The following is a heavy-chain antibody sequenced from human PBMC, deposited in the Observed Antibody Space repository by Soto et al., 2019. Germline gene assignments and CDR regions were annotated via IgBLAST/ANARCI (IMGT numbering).Heavy chain of an antibody. CDR3: TTDHYCSSTSCTYFDS. J-gene: IGHJ4*02. Sequence: EVQLVESGGGLVKPGGSLRLSCAASGFTFSNVWMSWVRQAPGKGLEWVGRIKSKSDGGTTGYAAPVEGRFTISRDDSKNTLDLQMNSLKTEDTAVYYCTTDHYCSSTSCTYFDSWGQGTLVTVSS. CDR1: GFTFSNVW. D-gene: IGHD2-2*01. CDR2: IKSKSDGGTT. V-gene: IGHV3-15*01.